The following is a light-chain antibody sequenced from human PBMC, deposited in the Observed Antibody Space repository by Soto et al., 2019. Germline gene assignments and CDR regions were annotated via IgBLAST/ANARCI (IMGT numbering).Light chain of an antibody. CDR2: AAS. CDR1: QSISSY. CDR3: QQSYSTPT. J-gene: IGKJ5*01. Sequence: DIQMTQSPSSLSASVGDRVTITCRASQSISSYLNLYQQKPGKAPKLLIYAASSLQSGVPARFSGSGSGTDFTLSISRLQPEDFATYYCQQSYSTPTFGQGTRLEIK. V-gene: IGKV1-39*01.